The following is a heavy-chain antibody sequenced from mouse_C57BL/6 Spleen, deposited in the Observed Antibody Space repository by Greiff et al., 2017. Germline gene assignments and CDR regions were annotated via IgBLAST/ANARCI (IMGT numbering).Heavy chain of an antibody. Sequence: LQQSGGGLVQPGGSMKLSCVASGFTFSNYWMNWVRQSPEKGLEWVAQIRLKSDNYATHYAESVKGRFTISRYDSKSSVYLQMNNLSAEDTGIYYCTGGSSGCWGQGTTLTVSS. J-gene: IGHJ2*01. CDR1: GFTFSNYW. CDR2: IRLKSDNYAT. V-gene: IGHV6-3*01. CDR3: TGGSSGC. D-gene: IGHD3-2*02.